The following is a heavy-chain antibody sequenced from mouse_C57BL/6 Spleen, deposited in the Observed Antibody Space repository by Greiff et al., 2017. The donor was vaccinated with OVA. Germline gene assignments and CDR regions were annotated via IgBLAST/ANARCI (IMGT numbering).Heavy chain of an antibody. CDR3: AREYGNYSYYFDY. J-gene: IGHJ2*01. Sequence: QVQLQQSGPELVKPGASVKISCKASGYAFSSSWMNWVKQRPGKGLEWIGRIYPGDGDTNYNGKFKGKATLTADKSSSTAYMQLSSLTSEDSAVYFCAREYGNYSYYFDYWGQGTTLTVSS. CDR2: IYPGDGDT. D-gene: IGHD2-10*02. CDR1: GYAFSSSW. V-gene: IGHV1-82*01.